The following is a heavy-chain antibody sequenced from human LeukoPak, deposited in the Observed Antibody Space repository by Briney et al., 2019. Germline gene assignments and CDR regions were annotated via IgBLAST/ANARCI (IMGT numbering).Heavy chain of an antibody. Sequence: SETLSLTCAVYGGSFSGYYWSWIRQPPGKGLEWIGEINHSGSTNYNPSLKSRVTISVDTSKNQFSLKLSSVTAADTAVYYCASSAARLCGHGMDVWGQGTTVTVSS. CDR3: ASSAARLCGHGMDV. D-gene: IGHD4/OR15-4a*01. J-gene: IGHJ6*02. CDR2: INHSGST. V-gene: IGHV4-34*01. CDR1: GGSFSGYY.